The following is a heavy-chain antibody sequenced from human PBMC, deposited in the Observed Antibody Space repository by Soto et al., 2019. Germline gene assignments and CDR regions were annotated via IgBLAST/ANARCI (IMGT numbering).Heavy chain of an antibody. D-gene: IGHD3-22*01. V-gene: IGHV3-23*01. J-gene: IGHJ5*02. Sequence: GGSLRLSCAASGFTFSSYAMSWVRQAPGKGLEWVSAISGSGGSTYYADSVKGRFTISRDNSKNTLYLQMNSLRAEGTAVYYCAKDSDPGGYYDSSGYYYDWFDPSGQGTLVTVSS. CDR1: GFTFSSYA. CDR3: AKDSDPGGYYDSSGYYYDWFDP. CDR2: ISGSGGST.